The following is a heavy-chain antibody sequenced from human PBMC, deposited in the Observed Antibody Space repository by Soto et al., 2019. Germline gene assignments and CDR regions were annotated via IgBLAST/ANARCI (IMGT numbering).Heavy chain of an antibody. V-gene: IGHV1-24*01. J-gene: IGHJ4*02. CDR1: GYTLTELS. Sequence: ASVKVSCKVSGYTLTELSMHWVRQAPGKGLEWMGGFDPEDGETIDAQKFQGRVTKAEDTSTDTAYMELSSLRSEDTAVYYCATGKDMITFGGAPYYFDYWGQGTLVTVSS. D-gene: IGHD3-16*01. CDR2: FDPEDGET. CDR3: ATGKDMITFGGAPYYFDY.